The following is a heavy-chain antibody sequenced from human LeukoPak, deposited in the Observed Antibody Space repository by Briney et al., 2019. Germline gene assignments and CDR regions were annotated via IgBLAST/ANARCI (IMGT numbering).Heavy chain of an antibody. CDR3: ARRTVLGRARNAFDI. CDR1: GGSISSYY. V-gene: IGHV4-59*01. D-gene: IGHD7-27*01. J-gene: IGHJ3*02. Sequence: SETLSLTCTVSGGSISSYYWSWIRQPPWKGLEWIGYIYYSGSTNYNPSLKSRVTISVDTSKNQFSLKLSSVTAADTAVYYCARRTVLGRARNAFDIWGQGTMVTVSS. CDR2: IYYSGST.